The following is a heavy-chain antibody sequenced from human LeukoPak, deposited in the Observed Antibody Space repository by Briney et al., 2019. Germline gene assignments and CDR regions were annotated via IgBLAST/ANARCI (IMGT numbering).Heavy chain of an antibody. Sequence: SENLSLTCTVSGGSISSYYWSWIRQPPGKGLEWIGYIYYSGSTNYNPSLKSRVTISVDTSKNQFSLKLSSVTAADTAVYYCARDLGSTSHYMDYWGQGTLVTVSS. J-gene: IGHJ4*02. CDR2: IYYSGST. CDR3: ARDLGSTSHYMDY. V-gene: IGHV4-59*01. CDR1: GGSISSYY. D-gene: IGHD2-2*01.